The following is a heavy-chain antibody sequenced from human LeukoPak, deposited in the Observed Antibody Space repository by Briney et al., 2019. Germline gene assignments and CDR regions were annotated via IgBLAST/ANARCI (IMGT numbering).Heavy chain of an antibody. V-gene: IGHV4-38-2*02. J-gene: IGHJ3*02. D-gene: IGHD4-11*01. CDR1: GYSISSGYY. Sequence: PSETLSLTCTVSGYSISSGYYWGWIRQPPGKGLKWIGSIYHSGSTYYNPSLKSRVTISVDTSKNQFSLKLSSVTAADTAVYYCAHPVNDAFDIWGQGTMVTVSS. CDR3: AHPVNDAFDI. CDR2: IYHSGST.